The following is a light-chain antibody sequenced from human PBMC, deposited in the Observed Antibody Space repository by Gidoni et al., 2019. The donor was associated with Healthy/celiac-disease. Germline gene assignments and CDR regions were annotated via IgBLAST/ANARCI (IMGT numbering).Light chain of an antibody. CDR2: HAS. Sequence: EIVFAQSPATLSLSPGERATLSCRASQSVSSYLAWYQQKPGQAPRLLIYHASNRATGIPARFSGSGSGTDFTLTISILETEDFAVYYCQQRSNWPPGYTFGQGTKLEIK. V-gene: IGKV3-11*01. J-gene: IGKJ2*01. CDR3: QQRSNWPPGYT. CDR1: QSVSSY.